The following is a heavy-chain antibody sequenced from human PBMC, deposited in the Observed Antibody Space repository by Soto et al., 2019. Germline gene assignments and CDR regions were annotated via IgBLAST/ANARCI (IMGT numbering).Heavy chain of an antibody. V-gene: IGHV3-23*01. J-gene: IGHJ4*02. CDR2: VSRSGGST. CDR1: GFTFSSYA. Sequence: GGSLRLSCAASGFTFSSYAMNWVRQAPGKGLEWVSAVSRSGGSTYYADSVKGRFTISRDNSKNTLYLQMNSLRAEDTAVYYWGTGDSSFDHWGKGTLVTVSS. CDR3: GTGDSSFDH. D-gene: IGHD4-17*01.